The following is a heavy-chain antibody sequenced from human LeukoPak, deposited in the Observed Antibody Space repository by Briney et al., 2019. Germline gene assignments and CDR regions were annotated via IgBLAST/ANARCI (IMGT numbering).Heavy chain of an antibody. CDR2: IYTSGST. D-gene: IGHD5-18*01. V-gene: IGHV4-61*02. CDR3: AREGGPYSYGYGNFQH. Sequence: SETLPLTCTVSGGSISSGSYYWSWIRQPAGKGLEWIGRIYTSGSTNYNPSLKSRVTISVDTSKNQFSLKLSSVTAADTAVYYCAREGGPYSYGYGNFQHWGQGTLVTVSS. J-gene: IGHJ1*01. CDR1: GGSISSGSYY.